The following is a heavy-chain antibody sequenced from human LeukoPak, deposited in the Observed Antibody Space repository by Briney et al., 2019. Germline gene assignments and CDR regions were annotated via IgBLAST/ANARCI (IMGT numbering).Heavy chain of an antibody. J-gene: IGHJ3*02. V-gene: IGHV4-59*01. CDR3: ARGHSYGYRVAFDI. D-gene: IGHD5-18*01. Sequence: SETLSLTCTVSGGSISSYYWSWIRQPPGKGLEWIGYIYYSGSTNYNPSLKSRVTISVDTSKNQSSLKLSSVTAADTAVYYCARGHSYGYRVAFDIGGQGPVVTVSS. CDR2: IYYSGST. CDR1: GGSISSYY.